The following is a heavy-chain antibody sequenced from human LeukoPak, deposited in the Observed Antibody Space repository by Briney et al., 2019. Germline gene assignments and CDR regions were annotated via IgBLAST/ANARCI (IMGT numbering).Heavy chain of an antibody. Sequence: GGSLRLSCAASGFTFSSYGMHWVRKARGKGLVWVAFIRYDGSNKYYADSVKGRFTISRDNSKNTLYVKMKSLRAEDRAIYYCARAGSYRFDNWGQGTMVTVSS. J-gene: IGHJ3*02. CDR2: IRYDGSNK. CDR3: ARAGSYRFDN. CDR1: GFTFSSYG. D-gene: IGHD3-16*02. V-gene: IGHV3-30*02.